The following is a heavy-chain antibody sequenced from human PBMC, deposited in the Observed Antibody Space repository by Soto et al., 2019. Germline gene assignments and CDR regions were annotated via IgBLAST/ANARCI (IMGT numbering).Heavy chain of an antibody. J-gene: IGHJ4*02. CDR3: ARDRVGFAVATPAH. D-gene: IGHD6-19*01. Sequence: QVQLVQSGAEVKKSGASVKVSCKASGYTFTDYHMHWVRQAPGQGLEWMGWITPDSGDTKYAQKFQGRVTMTRDTSISTVYMELTSLTSDDTAVYFCARDRVGFAVATPAHWGQGTLVSVSS. CDR1: GYTFTDYH. CDR2: ITPDSGDT. V-gene: IGHV1-2*02.